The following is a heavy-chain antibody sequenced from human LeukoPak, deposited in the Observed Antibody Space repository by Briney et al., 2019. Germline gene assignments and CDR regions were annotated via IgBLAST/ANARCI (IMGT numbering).Heavy chain of an antibody. D-gene: IGHD6-13*01. J-gene: IGHJ6*03. V-gene: IGHV3-11*04. CDR1: GFTFSDYY. Sequence: GGSLRLSCAASGFTFSDYYMSWIRQAPGKGLEWVSYISSSGSTIYYADSVKGRFTLSRDNAKNSLYLQMNSLRAEDTAVYYCARDGSSKGATAAAGHFYYYYMDVWGKGTTVTVSS. CDR3: ARDGSSKGATAAAGHFYYYYMDV. CDR2: ISSSGSTI.